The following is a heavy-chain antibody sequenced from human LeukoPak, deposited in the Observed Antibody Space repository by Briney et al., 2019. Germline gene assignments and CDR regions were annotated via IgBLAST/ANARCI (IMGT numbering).Heavy chain of an antibody. Sequence: GGSLRLSCAASGFTFSSYAMSWVRQAPGKGLEWVSAISGSGGSTHYADSVKGRFTISRDNSKNTLYLQMNSLRAEDTAVYYCAKDSYGGNSPYYFDYWGQGTLVTVSS. CDR1: GFTFSSYA. CDR2: ISGSGGST. CDR3: AKDSYGGNSPYYFDY. J-gene: IGHJ4*02. V-gene: IGHV3-23*01. D-gene: IGHD4-23*01.